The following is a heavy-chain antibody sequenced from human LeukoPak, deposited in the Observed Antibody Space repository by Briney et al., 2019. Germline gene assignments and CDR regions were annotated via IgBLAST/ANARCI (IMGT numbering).Heavy chain of an antibody. Sequence: GGALRLSCAASGFTFSSYEMNWVRQAPGKGLEWVSYISSSGSTLYYADSVKGRFTISRDKAKNSLSLQMNSLRAEDTAVYYCTRQPLLGPSDYWGQGTLVTVSS. D-gene: IGHD3-3*02. CDR1: GFTFSSYE. CDR3: TRQPLLGPSDY. J-gene: IGHJ4*02. V-gene: IGHV3-48*03. CDR2: ISSSGSTL.